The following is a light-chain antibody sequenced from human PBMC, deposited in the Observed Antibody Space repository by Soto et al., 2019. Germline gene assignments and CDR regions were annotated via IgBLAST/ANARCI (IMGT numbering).Light chain of an antibody. CDR2: DVS. V-gene: IGLV2-11*01. CDR3: CSYAGSHTHYV. CDR1: SSDVGGYNY. J-gene: IGLJ1*01. Sequence: QSALTQPRSVSGSPGQSITISCTGTSSDVGGYNYVSWYRQHPGKAPKLMIYDVSKRPSGVPDRFSGSKSGNTASLTITGLQAEDEADYYCCSYAGSHTHYVFGTGTKVTVL.